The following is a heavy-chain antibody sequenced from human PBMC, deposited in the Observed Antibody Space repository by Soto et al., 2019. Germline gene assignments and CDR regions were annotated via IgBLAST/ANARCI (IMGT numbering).Heavy chain of an antibody. CDR3: AREADYYYGSGSKGAFDY. D-gene: IGHD3-10*01. V-gene: IGHV1-18*01. J-gene: IGHJ4*02. Sequence: GASVKVSCKASSYTFTSYGISWVRQAPGQGLEWMGWISAYNGNTNYAQKLQGRVTMTTDTSTSTAYMELRSLRSDDTAVYYCAREADYYYGSGSKGAFDYWGQGTLVTVSS. CDR2: ISAYNGNT. CDR1: SYTFTSYG.